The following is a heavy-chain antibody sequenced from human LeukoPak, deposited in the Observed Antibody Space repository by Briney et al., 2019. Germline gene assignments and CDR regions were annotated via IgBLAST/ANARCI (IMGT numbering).Heavy chain of an antibody. Sequence: GGSLRLSCAASGFTVSSNYMSWVRQAPGKELEWVSVVYSGGSTYYADSVKGRFTISRDNSKNTLYLQMNSLRAEDTAVYYCARVYRQQLGRAFDIWGQGTMVTVSS. J-gene: IGHJ3*02. V-gene: IGHV3-53*01. CDR2: VYSGGST. CDR3: ARVYRQQLGRAFDI. D-gene: IGHD6-13*01. CDR1: GFTVSSNY.